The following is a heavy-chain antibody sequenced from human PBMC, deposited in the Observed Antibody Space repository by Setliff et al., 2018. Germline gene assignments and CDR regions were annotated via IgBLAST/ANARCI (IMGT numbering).Heavy chain of an antibody. V-gene: IGHV5-51*01. CDR1: VYSFTSYW. CDR2: IYPGDSDT. Sequence: GASMKLSCKGSVYSFTSYWIGWVRQMPGKGLEWMGIIYPGDSDTRYSPSFQGQVTISADKSISTAYLQWSSLKASDTAMYYCARCPGSGWDCWFDPWGQGTLVTVSS. J-gene: IGHJ5*02. D-gene: IGHD6-19*01. CDR3: ARCPGSGWDCWFDP.